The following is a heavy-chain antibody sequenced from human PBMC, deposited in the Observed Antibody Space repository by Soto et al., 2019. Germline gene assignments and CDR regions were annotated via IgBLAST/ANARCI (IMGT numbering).Heavy chain of an antibody. CDR3: AKGGYIVVVVAATRHFGYMDV. J-gene: IGHJ6*03. V-gene: IGHV3-23*01. D-gene: IGHD2-15*01. CDR1: GFTFSSYA. Sequence: GALRLSCAASGFTFSSYAMSWVRQAPGKGLEWVSAISGSGGSTYYADSVKGRFTISRDNSKNTLYLQMNSLRAEDTAVYYCAKGGYIVVVVAATRHFGYMDVWGQGTTVTVSS. CDR2: ISGSGGST.